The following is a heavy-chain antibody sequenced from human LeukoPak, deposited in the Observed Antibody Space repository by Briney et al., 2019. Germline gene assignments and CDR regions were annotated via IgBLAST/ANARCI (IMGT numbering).Heavy chain of an antibody. D-gene: IGHD6-13*01. CDR3: ARGIAAAAHDAFDI. V-gene: IGHV3-48*01. J-gene: IGHJ3*02. CDR2: ISSSSSTI. Sequence: GGSLRLSCAASGFTFSSYSMNWVRQAPGKGLEWVSYISSSSSTIYYADSVKGRFTISRDNAKNSLYLQMNSLRADDTAVYYCARGIAAAAHDAFDIWGQGTMVTVSS. CDR1: GFTFSSYS.